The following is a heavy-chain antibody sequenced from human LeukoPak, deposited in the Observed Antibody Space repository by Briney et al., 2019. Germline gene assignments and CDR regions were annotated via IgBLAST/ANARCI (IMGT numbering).Heavy chain of an antibody. Sequence: GGSLRLSCAASGFTFSDYYMSWLRQAPGKGLEWVSYISSSGSTIYYADSVKGRFTISRDNAKNSLYLQMNSLRAEDTAVYYCARVRTVSGYYYYYMDVWGKGTTVTVSS. CDR1: GFTFSDYY. CDR2: ISSSGSTI. CDR3: ARVRTVSGYYYYYMDV. V-gene: IGHV3-11*01. D-gene: IGHD4-17*01. J-gene: IGHJ6*03.